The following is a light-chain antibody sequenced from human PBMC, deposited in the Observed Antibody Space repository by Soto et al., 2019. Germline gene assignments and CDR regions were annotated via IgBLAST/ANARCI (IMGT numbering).Light chain of an antibody. CDR1: QSVSSSY. J-gene: IGKJ1*01. CDR3: GAGAT. V-gene: IGKV3-20*01. CDR2: GAS. Sequence: EIVLTQSPGTLSLSPGERATLSCRASQSVSSSYLAWYQQKPGQAPRLLIYGASSRATGIPDRFSGSGSGTAFSLTISRLEPEDFAVYYCGAGATFGQGTKVEIK.